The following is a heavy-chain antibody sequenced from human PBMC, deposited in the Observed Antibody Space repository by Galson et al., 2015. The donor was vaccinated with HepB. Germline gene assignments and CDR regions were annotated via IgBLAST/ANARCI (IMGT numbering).Heavy chain of an antibody. CDR1: GFTFSSYA. D-gene: IGHD6-19*01. CDR3: ARERPLSSGWYWGLWGVAHDAVDI. V-gene: IGHV3-30*04. Sequence: SLRLSCAASGFTFSSYAMHWVRQAPGKGLERVAVISYHGSNKYYADSVKGRFTISRDNSKNTLYLQLNSLRAEDTAAYYCARERPLSSGWYWGLWGVAHDAVDIWGQGTMVTVSS. J-gene: IGHJ3*02. CDR2: ISYHGSNK.